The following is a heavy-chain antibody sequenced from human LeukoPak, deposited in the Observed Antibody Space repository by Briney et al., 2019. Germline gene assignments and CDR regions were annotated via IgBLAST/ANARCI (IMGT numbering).Heavy chain of an antibody. Sequence: SETLSLTCDVSDVSIFRSNWWSWVRQPPGKGLFWIGQISPSGSTNYNPSLKSRVTISVDTSKNQFSLKLSSVTGADTAVYYCARGFWEYNFDYWGQGTLVTVSS. V-gene: IGHV4-4*02. CDR3: ARGFWEYNFDY. D-gene: IGHD3-3*01. CDR1: DVSIFRSNW. CDR2: ISPSGST. J-gene: IGHJ4*02.